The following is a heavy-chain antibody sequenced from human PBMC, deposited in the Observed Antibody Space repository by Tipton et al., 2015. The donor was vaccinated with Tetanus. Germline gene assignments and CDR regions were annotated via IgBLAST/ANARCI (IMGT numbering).Heavy chain of an antibody. D-gene: IGHD1-7*01. Sequence: LRLSCTVSGASISSSGYYWSWIRQHPGKGLEWIGYMYYSGSATYNPSVASRATVSIDMSKNQFSLRLTSATAADTAVYYCARDRITGPTGRYYAMDVWGQGTTVTVSS. CDR1: GASISSSGYY. CDR2: MYYSGSA. CDR3: ARDRITGPTGRYYAMDV. J-gene: IGHJ6*01. V-gene: IGHV4-31*02.